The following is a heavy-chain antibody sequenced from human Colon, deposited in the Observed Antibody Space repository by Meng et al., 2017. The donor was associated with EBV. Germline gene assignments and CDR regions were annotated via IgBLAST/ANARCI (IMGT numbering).Heavy chain of an antibody. CDR2: IYYSGST. D-gene: IGHD2-21*02. V-gene: IGHV4-31*03. Sequence: QVRLREWGPGLVKPSQTLPLTCTVSGGPVRSGGYYWTWIRQHPGKGLEWFGHIYYSGSTYYNPSLKSRVTISVDESKNQFSLRLSSVTAADTAVYYCARVGAYCGGDCYHPRWGQGTLVTVSS. J-gene: IGHJ4*02. CDR1: GGPVRSGGYY. CDR3: ARVGAYCGGDCYHPR.